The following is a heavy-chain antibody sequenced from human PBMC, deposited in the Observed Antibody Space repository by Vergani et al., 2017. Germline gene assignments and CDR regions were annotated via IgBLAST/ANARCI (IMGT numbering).Heavy chain of an antibody. Sequence: QLQLQESGPGLVKPSETLSLTCTVSGGSISSSSYYWGWIRQPPGKGLEWIGSIYYSGSTYYNPSLKSRVTISVDTSKNQFSLKLSSVTAADTAVYHCARLDIAAAGFFDYWGQGTLVTVSS. D-gene: IGHD6-13*01. J-gene: IGHJ4*02. CDR1: GGSISSSSYY. CDR3: ARLDIAAAGFFDY. CDR2: IYYSGST. V-gene: IGHV4-39*01.